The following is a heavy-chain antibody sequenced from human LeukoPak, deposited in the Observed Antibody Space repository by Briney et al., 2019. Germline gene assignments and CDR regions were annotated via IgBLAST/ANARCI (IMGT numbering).Heavy chain of an antibody. Sequence: ETLSLTCTVSGYSISSGYYWGWIRQPPGKGLEWTGSIYHSGSTYYNPSLKSRVTISVDTSKSQFSLKLNSVTAADTAVYYCARHSNWNGGVDWFDPWGQGTQVTVSS. J-gene: IGHJ5*02. CDR2: IYHSGST. V-gene: IGHV4-38-2*02. D-gene: IGHD1-20*01. CDR3: ARHSNWNGGVDWFDP. CDR1: GYSISSGYY.